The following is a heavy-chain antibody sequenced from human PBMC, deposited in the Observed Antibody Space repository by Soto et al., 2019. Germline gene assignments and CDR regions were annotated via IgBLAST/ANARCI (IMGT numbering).Heavy chain of an antibody. CDR2: MNPNSGNT. CDR3: ARSPASSGWYPETHFDY. Sequence: QVQLVQSGAEVKKPGASVKVSCKASGYTFTSYDINWVRQATGQGLEWMGWMNPNSGNTGYAQKFQGRVTMTRNTSISTAYMELSSLRSEDTAVYYCARSPASSGWYPETHFDYWGQGTLVTVSS. CDR1: GYTFTSYD. D-gene: IGHD6-19*01. J-gene: IGHJ4*02. V-gene: IGHV1-8*01.